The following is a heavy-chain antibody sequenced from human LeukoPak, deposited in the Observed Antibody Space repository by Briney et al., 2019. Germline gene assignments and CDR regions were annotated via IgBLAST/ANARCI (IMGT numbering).Heavy chain of an antibody. CDR3: ARNSGYDLPFDY. D-gene: IGHD5-12*01. Sequence: GGSLRLSCAASGFTFSSYAMDWVRQAPGKGLEWVAVISHDGSNKYYADSLKGRFTISRDNSKNTLYLQMNSLRAEDTAVYYCARNSGYDLPFDYWGQGTLVTVSS. CDR1: GFTFSSYA. CDR2: ISHDGSNK. V-gene: IGHV3-30-3*01. J-gene: IGHJ4*02.